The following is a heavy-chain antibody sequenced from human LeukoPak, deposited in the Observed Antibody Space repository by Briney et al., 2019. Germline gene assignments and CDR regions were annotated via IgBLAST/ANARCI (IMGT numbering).Heavy chain of an antibody. CDR2: IYPGDSDT. V-gene: IGHV5-51*01. D-gene: IGHD2-2*02. Sequence: GESLQISCQGSGYSFTSYCIGWVRQMPGKGLEWMGIIYPGDSDTRYSPSFQGQVTISADKSISTAYLQWSSLKASDTAMYYCARGGYCSSTSCYTGLFDYWGQGTLVTVSS. CDR3: ARGGYCSSTSCYTGLFDY. CDR1: GYSFTSYC. J-gene: IGHJ4*02.